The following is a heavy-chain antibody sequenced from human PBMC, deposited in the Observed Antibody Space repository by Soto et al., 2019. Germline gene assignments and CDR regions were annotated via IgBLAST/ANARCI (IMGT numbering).Heavy chain of an antibody. D-gene: IGHD3-10*01. CDR1: GLTFSDHA. J-gene: IGHJ5*02. Sequence: QVQLVESGGGVVQPGRSLRLSCAASGLTFSDHAMHWLRQAPGKGLEWVALISDDGSSKFYADSVKGRFTISRDNAKNTLYLQTNSLRTDDTAMFYCASTKFGGINWFDPGGQGTLVTVSS. V-gene: IGHV3-30-3*01. CDR3: ASTKFGGINWFDP. CDR2: ISDDGSSK.